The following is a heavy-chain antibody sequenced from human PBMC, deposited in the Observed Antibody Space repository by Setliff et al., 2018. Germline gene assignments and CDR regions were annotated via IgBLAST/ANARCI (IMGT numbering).Heavy chain of an antibody. CDR2: INHSGST. CDR1: GGSLRGYY. D-gene: IGHD6-13*01. CDR3: ARDAAFGGSSWYYYGMDV. J-gene: IGHJ6*02. V-gene: IGHV4-34*10. Sequence: SETLSLTCKVYGGSLRGYYWSWIRQTPGKKLEWIGEINHSGSTTYNPSLKSRITMSIDTSKNQFSLKLSSVTAADTAVYYCARDAAFGGSSWYYYGMDVWGQGTKVTVSS.